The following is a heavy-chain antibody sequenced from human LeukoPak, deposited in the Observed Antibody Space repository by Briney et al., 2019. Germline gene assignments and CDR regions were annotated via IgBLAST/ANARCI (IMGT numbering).Heavy chain of an antibody. V-gene: IGHV3-21*01. D-gene: IGHD4-17*01. CDR1: AFTFNTYW. Sequence: GGSLRLSCAASAFTFNTYWMHWVRQAPGKGLEWVSSISSGGTYKYYADLVKGRFTISRDNAQNSLYLQMNSLRAEDSSVYYCARPTTVTTISADAFDIWGQGTMVTVSS. CDR3: ARPTTVTTISADAFDI. CDR2: ISSGGTYK. J-gene: IGHJ3*02.